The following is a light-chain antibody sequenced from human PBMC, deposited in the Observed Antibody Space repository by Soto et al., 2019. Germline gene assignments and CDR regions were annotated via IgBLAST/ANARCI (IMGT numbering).Light chain of an antibody. CDR1: QSISTW. J-gene: IGKJ1*01. CDR2: KAS. V-gene: IGKV1-5*03. CDR3: RHYNSYSET. Sequence: DIQMTQSPPTLSASAGDRVTITCRASQSISTWLAWYQQKPGKAPKLLIYKASSLESGVPSRFSGSGSGTEFTLTLSSLQPDDFATYYCRHYNSYSETFGKGTKVEI.